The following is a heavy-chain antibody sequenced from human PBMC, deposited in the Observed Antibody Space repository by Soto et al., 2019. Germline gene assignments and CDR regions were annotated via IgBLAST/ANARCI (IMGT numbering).Heavy chain of an antibody. V-gene: IGHV3-21*01. CDR1: GFTFSSYS. D-gene: IGHD2-21*02. CDR2: ISSSSYI. CDR3: ARDMEPVVTAHSGMDV. J-gene: IGHJ6*02. Sequence: PGGSLRLSCAASGFTFSSYSMNWVRQAPGKGLEWVSSISSSSYIYYADSVKGRFTISRDNAKNSLYLQMNSLRAEDTAVYYCARDMEPVVTAHSGMDVWGQGTTVTVSS.